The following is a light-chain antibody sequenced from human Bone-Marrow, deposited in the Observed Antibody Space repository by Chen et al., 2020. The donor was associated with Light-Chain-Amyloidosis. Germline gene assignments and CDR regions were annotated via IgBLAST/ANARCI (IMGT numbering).Light chain of an antibody. V-gene: IGLV6-57*01. CDR2: EDD. CDR1: SGSIATNY. J-gene: IGLJ3*02. Sequence: NFMLTQPHSVSETPGKTVIISCTRSSGSIATNYVQWYQQRPGSSPTTVIYEDDQRPSGVPDRFSGSIDRSSNSASLTISGLKTEDEADYYCQSYQGSSQGVFGGGTKLPVL. CDR3: QSYQGSSQGV.